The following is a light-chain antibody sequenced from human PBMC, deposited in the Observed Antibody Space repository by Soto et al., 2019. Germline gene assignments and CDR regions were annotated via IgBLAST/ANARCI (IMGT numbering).Light chain of an antibody. CDR1: QSLGTN. J-gene: IGKJ1*01. Sequence: EVEMRQSAATLSMSPGERATLSCRASQSLGTNLAWFQQKPGQAPRLLIHGASTRATGTPARFSGSGSGTEFTLTISSLQSEDFAVYYCQQYNMWPRTFGQGTKVDI. CDR3: QQYNMWPRT. V-gene: IGKV3-15*01. CDR2: GAS.